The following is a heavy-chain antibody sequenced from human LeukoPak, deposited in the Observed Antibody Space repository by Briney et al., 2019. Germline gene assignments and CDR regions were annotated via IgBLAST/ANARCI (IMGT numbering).Heavy chain of an antibody. J-gene: IGHJ4*02. V-gene: IGHV1-69*05. CDR1: GGTFRSYA. CDR2: IIPLFGTA. Sequence: ASERGSCTASGGTFRSYAISWVRQAPGQGLEWMGGIIPLFGTANYAQKFQGRVTTTTRESTSPAYMELSSLRSEDTAVSYCARSGYYGLGSYKSNFYNCGQGALLSPSP. CDR3: ARSGYYGLGSYKSNFYN. D-gene: IGHD3-10*01.